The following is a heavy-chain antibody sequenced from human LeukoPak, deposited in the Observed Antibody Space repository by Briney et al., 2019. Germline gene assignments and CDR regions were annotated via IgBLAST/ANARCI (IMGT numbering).Heavy chain of an antibody. CDR3: AREIPENYYDSSGPIDY. CDR1: GYTFTSYY. J-gene: IGHJ4*02. V-gene: IGHV1-46*01. CDR2: INPSGGST. Sequence: ASVKVSCKASGYTFTSYYMHWVRQAPGQGLEWMGIINPSGGSTSYAQKFQGRVTMTRDTSISTAYMELSRLRSDDTAVYYCAREIPENYYDSSGPIDYWGQGTLVTVSS. D-gene: IGHD3-22*01.